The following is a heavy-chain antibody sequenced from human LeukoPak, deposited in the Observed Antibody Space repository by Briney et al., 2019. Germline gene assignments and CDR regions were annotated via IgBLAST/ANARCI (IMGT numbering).Heavy chain of an antibody. V-gene: IGHV4-61*08. J-gene: IGHJ6*03. CDR1: GGSISSGGYY. CDR2: IYYSGST. D-gene: IGHD6-19*01. Sequence: SETLSLTCTVSGGSISSGGYYWSWIRQPPGKGLEWIGYIYYSGSTNYNPSLKSRVTISVDTSKNQFSLKLSSVTAADTAVYYCARVRIAVAGTGVYYMDVWGKGTTVTVSS. CDR3: ARVRIAVAGTGVYYMDV.